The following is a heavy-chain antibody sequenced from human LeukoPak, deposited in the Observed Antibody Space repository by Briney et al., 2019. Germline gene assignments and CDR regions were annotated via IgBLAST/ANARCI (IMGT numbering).Heavy chain of an antibody. CDR1: GGSINSGSYF. Sequence: SETLSLTCTVSGGSINSGSYFWSWIRQPAGKGLEWIGRIYTSGITNYNSSLMSRATISIDTSKNQFSLKLSSVTAADTAVYYCARGRYSSGWYTGVNYWGQGTLVTVSS. CDR3: ARGRYSSGWYTGVNY. D-gene: IGHD6-19*01. V-gene: IGHV4-61*02. CDR2: IYTSGIT. J-gene: IGHJ4*02.